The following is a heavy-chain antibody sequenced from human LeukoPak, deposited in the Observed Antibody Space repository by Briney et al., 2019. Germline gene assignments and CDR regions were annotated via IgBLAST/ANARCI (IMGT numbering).Heavy chain of an antibody. D-gene: IGHD2-21*01. CDR3: AKEAHIPEYYFDS. CDR1: GFTFSSYA. Sequence: HGGSLRLSCAASGFTFSSYAMSWDRQAPGKGLEWVSATSGSGGSTYYADSVEGRFTISRDNSKNTLYLQMNSLRAEDTAVYYCAKEAHIPEYYFDSWGHGTLVTVSS. V-gene: IGHV3-23*01. CDR2: TSGSGGST. J-gene: IGHJ4*01.